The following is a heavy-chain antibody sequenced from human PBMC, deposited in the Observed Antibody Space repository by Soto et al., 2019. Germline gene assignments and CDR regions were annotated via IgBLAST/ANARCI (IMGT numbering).Heavy chain of an antibody. J-gene: IGHJ5*02. D-gene: IGHD6-13*01. CDR3: ARGDQQLVDWFDP. V-gene: IGHV1-18*01. CDR1: GYTFTSYG. Sequence: AAEQVSCKASGYTFTSYGIRWLRQAPGRGVEGMEWICVYNGDKNYEQKLQGRVPMTTDTSTSPAYMELRSLRSDDTAVYYCARGDQQLVDWFDPWGQGTLVTVSS. CDR2: ICVYNGDK.